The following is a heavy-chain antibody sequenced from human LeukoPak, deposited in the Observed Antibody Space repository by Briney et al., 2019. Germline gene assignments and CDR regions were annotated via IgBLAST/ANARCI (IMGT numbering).Heavy chain of an antibody. V-gene: IGHV4-34*01. D-gene: IGHD2-21*02. CDR1: GGSFSGYY. Sequence: SETLYLTCAVYGGSFSGYYWSWIRQPPGKGLEWIGEINHSGSTNFNPSLKSRVTISVDTSKNQFSLKLSSVTAADTAVYYCARGLEFVYCGGDCYSHYFDYWGQGTLVTVSS. CDR3: ARGLEFVYCGGDCYSHYFDY. J-gene: IGHJ4*02. CDR2: INHSGST.